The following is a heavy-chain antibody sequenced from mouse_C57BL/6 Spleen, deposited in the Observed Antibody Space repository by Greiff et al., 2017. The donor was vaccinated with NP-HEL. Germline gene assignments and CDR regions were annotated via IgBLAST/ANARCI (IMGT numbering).Heavy chain of an antibody. CDR3: ARDYGSSYHDFDY. V-gene: IGHV1-69*01. J-gene: IGHJ2*01. CDR2: IDPSDSYT. D-gene: IGHD1-1*01. Sequence: VQLQQSGAELVMPGASVKLSCKASGYTFTSYWMHWVKQRPGQGLEWIGEIDPSDSYTNYNQKFKGKSTLTVDKSSSTAYMQLSSLTSEDSAVYYCARDYGSSYHDFDYWGQGTTLTVSS. CDR1: GYTFTSYW.